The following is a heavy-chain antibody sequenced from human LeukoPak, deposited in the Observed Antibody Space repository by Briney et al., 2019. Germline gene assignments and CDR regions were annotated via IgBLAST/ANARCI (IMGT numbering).Heavy chain of an antibody. V-gene: IGHV3-48*04. CDR1: GFTFSSYS. Sequence: GGSLRLSCAASGFTFSSYSMNWVRQAPGKGLEWVSYISSSSSTIYYADSVKGRFTISRDNAKNSLYLQMNSLRAEDTAVYYCARDRGWLQYYFDYWGQGTLVTVSS. J-gene: IGHJ4*02. CDR2: ISSSSSTI. D-gene: IGHD5-24*01. CDR3: ARDRGWLQYYFDY.